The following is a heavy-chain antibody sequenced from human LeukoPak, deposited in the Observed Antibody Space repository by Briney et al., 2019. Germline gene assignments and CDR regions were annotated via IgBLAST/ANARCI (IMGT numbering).Heavy chain of an antibody. CDR1: GFTFSNSW. D-gene: IGHD2-15*01. V-gene: IGHV3-7*01. Sequence: GGSLRLSCAAYGFTFSNSWMTWVRQAPGKDLEWVATINPDGSKVAYVGSVKGRFTISRDNAKNSVYLQMSSLRVEETGVFYCARDRGYSSFDYWCQGALVAVSS. CDR3: ARDRGYSSFDY. CDR2: INPDGSKV. J-gene: IGHJ4*02.